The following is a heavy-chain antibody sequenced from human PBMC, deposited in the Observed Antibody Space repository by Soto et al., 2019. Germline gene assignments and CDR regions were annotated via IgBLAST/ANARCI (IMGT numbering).Heavy chain of an antibody. V-gene: IGHV4-31*03. CDR3: ARDPGYCSSTSCYPSYYGMDV. CDR1: GGSISSGGYY. Sequence: QVQLQESGPGLVKPSQTLSLTCTVSGGSISSGGYYWSWIRQHPGKGLEWIGYIYYSGSTYYNPSLKSRVTISVDTSKNQFSLQLSSVTAADTAVYYCARDPGYCSSTSCYPSYYGMDVWGQGTTVTVSS. D-gene: IGHD2-2*01. J-gene: IGHJ6*02. CDR2: IYYSGST.